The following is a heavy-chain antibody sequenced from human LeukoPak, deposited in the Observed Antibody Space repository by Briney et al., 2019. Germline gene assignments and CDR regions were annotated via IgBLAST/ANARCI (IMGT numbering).Heavy chain of an antibody. Sequence: GGSLRLSCAASGFTFSSYWMHWVRQAPGKRLVWVSRINSDGSSTSYADSVKGRFTISRDNAKNTLYLQMNSLRAEDTAVYYCARDRMDEYYYYYMDVWGKGTTVTVSS. D-gene: IGHD2-8*01. CDR2: INSDGSST. CDR3: ARDRMDEYYYYYMDV. V-gene: IGHV3-74*01. CDR1: GFTFSSYW. J-gene: IGHJ6*03.